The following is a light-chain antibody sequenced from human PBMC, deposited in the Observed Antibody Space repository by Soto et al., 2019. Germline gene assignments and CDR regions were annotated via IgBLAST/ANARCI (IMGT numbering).Light chain of an antibody. J-gene: IGKJ4*01. CDR1: QSVGSY. Sequence: EIVLTQSPATLSLSPGERATLSCRASQSVGSYLAWYQQKPGQAPRLLIYDPSNRATGIPARFSGSGSETAFTLTISSLEPEEFEVYYWQQGSSRPCTFGGGAKVEIK. CDR3: QQGSSRPCT. V-gene: IGKV3-11*01. CDR2: DPS.